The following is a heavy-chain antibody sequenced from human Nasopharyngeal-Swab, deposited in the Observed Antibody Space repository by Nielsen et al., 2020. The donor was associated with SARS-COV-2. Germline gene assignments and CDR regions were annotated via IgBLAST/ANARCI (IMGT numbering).Heavy chain of an antibody. J-gene: IGHJ6*02. CDR1: GFTFSNFA. V-gene: IGHV3-23*01. D-gene: IGHD5-12*01. CDR3: AKDRDSGDDSEEYYHYYGMDV. Sequence: ETLSLTCAASGFTFSNFAMSWVRQAPGKGLEWVSVISGDSDTTYYADSVRGRFTISRDNSKNTLNLQMNNLRAEDTAIYYCAKDRDSGDDSEEYYHYYGMDVWGQGAPVTVSS. CDR2: ISGDSDTT.